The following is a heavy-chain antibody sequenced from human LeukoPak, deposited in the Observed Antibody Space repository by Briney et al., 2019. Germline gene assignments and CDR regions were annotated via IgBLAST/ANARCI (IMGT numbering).Heavy chain of an antibody. J-gene: IGHJ4*02. CDR1: GYTLTELS. D-gene: IGHD1-26*01. V-gene: IGHV1-24*01. CDR3: ARGSTVGATKSDLGY. Sequence: ASVKVSCKVSGYTLTELSMHWVRQAPGKGLEWMGGFDPEDGETIYAQKFQGRVTMTEDTSTDTAYMELSSPRSEDTAVYYCARGSTVGATKSDLGYWGQGTLVTVSS. CDR2: FDPEDGET.